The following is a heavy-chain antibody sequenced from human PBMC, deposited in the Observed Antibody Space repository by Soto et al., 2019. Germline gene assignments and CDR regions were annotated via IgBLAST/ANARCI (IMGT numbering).Heavy chain of an antibody. CDR3: ARDRGGTFHL. CDR1: GGSSSSFY. J-gene: IGHJ1*01. D-gene: IGHD1-26*01. Sequence: SETLSLTWTVSGGSSSSFYWIWIRQSPGKGLEWIGSIYDTGRTNYNPSLESRVTISVDRSKNQFSLKLTSVTAADRAVYYCARDRGGTFHLWAQGTLVTVSS. CDR2: IYDTGRT. V-gene: IGHV4-59*01.